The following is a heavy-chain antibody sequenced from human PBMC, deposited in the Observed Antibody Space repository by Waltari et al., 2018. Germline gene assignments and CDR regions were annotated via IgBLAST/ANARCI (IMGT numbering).Heavy chain of an antibody. CDR1: GGSISSGSYY. Sequence: QVQLQESGPGLVKPSQTLSLTCTVSGGSISSGSYYWSWLRQPAGKGLEWIGRIYTSGSTNYNPSLKSRVTISVDTSKNQFSLKLSSVTAADTAVYYCARSHSGNYRNFDYWGQGTLVTVSS. CDR3: ARSHSGNYRNFDY. V-gene: IGHV4-61*02. D-gene: IGHD1-26*01. CDR2: IYTSGST. J-gene: IGHJ4*02.